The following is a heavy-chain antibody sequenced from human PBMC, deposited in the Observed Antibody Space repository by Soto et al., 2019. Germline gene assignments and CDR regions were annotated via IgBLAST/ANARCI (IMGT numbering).Heavy chain of an antibody. Sequence: QVQLQQWGAGLLKPSETLSLTCAVYGGSFSGYYWSWIRQPPGKGLEWIGEINHSGSTNYNPSLKSRVTISVDTSKNQFSLKLSSVTAADTAVYYCARGATMVQTFHYYYYMDVWGKGTTVTVSS. J-gene: IGHJ6*03. CDR2: INHSGST. CDR1: GGSFSGYY. V-gene: IGHV4-34*01. D-gene: IGHD3-10*01. CDR3: ARGATMVQTFHYYYYMDV.